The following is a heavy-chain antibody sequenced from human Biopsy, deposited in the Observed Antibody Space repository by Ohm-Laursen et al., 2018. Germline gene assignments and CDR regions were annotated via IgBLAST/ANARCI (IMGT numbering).Heavy chain of an antibody. CDR1: GFTFTNHW. V-gene: IGHV3-33*01. CDR2: IWYDGSNK. Sequence: SLRLSCSASGFTFTNHWMSWVRQAPGKGLEWLAVIWYDGSNKYYGDSVQGRFTISRDNSKNTVYLQMNSLRAEDAAIYYCARDSTINTVTTADYWGQGTLVTVSS. D-gene: IGHD4-11*01. J-gene: IGHJ4*02. CDR3: ARDSTINTVTTADY.